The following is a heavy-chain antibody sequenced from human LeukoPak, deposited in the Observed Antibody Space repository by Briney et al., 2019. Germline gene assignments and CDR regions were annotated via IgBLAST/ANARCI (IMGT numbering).Heavy chain of an antibody. CDR2: IGGIGAST. CDR1: GFTFSSQA. J-gene: IGHJ5*02. CDR3: AKAAYGDYVNWFDP. V-gene: IGHV3-23*01. D-gene: IGHD4-17*01. Sequence: GGSLRLSCAASGFTFSSQAMNWVRQAPGKGLEWVSSIGGIGASTYYADSVKGRFTISRDNSKNTLYLQMNSLRGEDTALYYCAKAAYGDYVNWFDPWGQGILVIVSS.